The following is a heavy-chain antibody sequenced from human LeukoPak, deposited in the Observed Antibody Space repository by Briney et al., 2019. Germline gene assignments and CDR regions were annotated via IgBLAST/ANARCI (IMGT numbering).Heavy chain of an antibody. D-gene: IGHD6-19*01. J-gene: IGHJ4*02. CDR3: ARDRGGSGRLGRFDN. CDR1: GFTFSNYW. CDR2: IKERGNEK. V-gene: IGHV3-7*01. Sequence: GGSLRLSCAASGFTFSNYWMTWVRQAPGKGLEWVANIKERGNEKYYVDSVKGRFTISRDNAKKLLYLQMNSLRVEDTAVYYCARDRGGSGRLGRFDNWGQGTLVTVSP.